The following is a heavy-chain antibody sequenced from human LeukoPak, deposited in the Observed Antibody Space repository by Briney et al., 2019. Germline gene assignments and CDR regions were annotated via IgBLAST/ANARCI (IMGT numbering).Heavy chain of an antibody. CDR2: IYHRGST. J-gene: IGHJ1*01. CDR1: GGSISTYY. D-gene: IGHD6-6*01. V-gene: IGHV4-59*01. CDR3: ARGGAARLHFQN. Sequence: NPSETLSLTCTVSGGSISTYYWNWIRQPPGKGLEWIGYIYHRGSTNYNPSLQSRVTISVDTSKNQFSLNLNSVTAADTAVYYCARGGAARLHFQNWGQGTLVTVSS.